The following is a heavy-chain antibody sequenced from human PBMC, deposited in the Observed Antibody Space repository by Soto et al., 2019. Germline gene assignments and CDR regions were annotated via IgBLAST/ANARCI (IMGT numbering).Heavy chain of an antibody. J-gene: IGHJ5*02. CDR2: ISYDGSNK. CDR3: ARYSKWEWELLQDNWFDP. CDR1: GFTFSSYA. Sequence: VQLLESGGGLVQPGGSLRLSCAASGFTFSSYAMHWVRQAPGKGLEWVAVISYDGSNKYYADSVKGRFTISRDNSKNTLYLQMNSLRAEDTAVYYCARYSKWEWELLQDNWFDPWGQGTLVTVSS. V-gene: IGHV3-30-3*01. D-gene: IGHD1-26*01.